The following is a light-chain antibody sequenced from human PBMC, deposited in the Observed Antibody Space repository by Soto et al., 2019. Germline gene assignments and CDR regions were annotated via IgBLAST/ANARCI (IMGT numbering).Light chain of an antibody. CDR3: QHYGTSQGIT. CDR1: QSISASSS. V-gene: IGKV3-20*01. CDR2: GAS. Sequence: EFVLTQSPGTLSLSPGERATLSCRASQSISASSSFAWYQQKRGQAPRLLMYGASTRAAGIPDRFSGSGSGTDFTLTISRLDPEDFAVYYCQHYGTSQGITFGQGTRLEIK. J-gene: IGKJ5*01.